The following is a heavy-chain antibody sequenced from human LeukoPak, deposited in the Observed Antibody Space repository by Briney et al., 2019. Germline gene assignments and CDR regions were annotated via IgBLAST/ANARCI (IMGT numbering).Heavy chain of an antibody. J-gene: IGHJ4*02. CDR2: IIPIFGTA. CDR1: GGTFSNYA. D-gene: IGHD3-3*02. CDR3: ARGAILEWLPLSDWSRYYFDY. Sequence: SVKVSCKASGGTFSNYAISWVRQAPGQGLEWMGGIIPIFGTANYAQKFQGRVTITTDESTSTDYMELSTLRSEDTAVYYCARGAILEWLPLSDWSRYYFDYWGQGTLVTVSS. V-gene: IGHV1-69*05.